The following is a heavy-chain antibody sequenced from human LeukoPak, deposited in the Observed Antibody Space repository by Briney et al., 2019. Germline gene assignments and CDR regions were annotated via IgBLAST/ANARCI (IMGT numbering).Heavy chain of an antibody. CDR3: ARGRSITLLRGVAMSDGFDI. V-gene: IGHV3-21*06. D-gene: IGHD3-10*01. Sequence: GGSLRLSCAASGFTFSNYGMNWVRQAPGKGLEWVSLTDTSGSYIYYRDSVKGRFTISRDNAKNLLFLQMNGLRAEDTAVYYCARGRSITLLRGVAMSDGFDIWGQGAMVAVSS. CDR2: TDTSGSYI. CDR1: GFTFSNYG. J-gene: IGHJ3*02.